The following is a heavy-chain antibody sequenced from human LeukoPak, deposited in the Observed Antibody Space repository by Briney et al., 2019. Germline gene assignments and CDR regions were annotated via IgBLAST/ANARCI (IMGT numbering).Heavy chain of an antibody. D-gene: IGHD4-11*01. Sequence: APVKVSCKASGGTFSSYAISWVRQAPGQGLEWMGGIIPIFGTANYAQKFQGRVTITADESTSTAYMELSSLRSEDTAVYYCARDNRPDYSNYGSWFDPWGQGTLVTVSS. CDR3: ARDNRPDYSNYGSWFDP. CDR1: GGTFSSYA. V-gene: IGHV1-69*13. J-gene: IGHJ5*02. CDR2: IIPIFGTA.